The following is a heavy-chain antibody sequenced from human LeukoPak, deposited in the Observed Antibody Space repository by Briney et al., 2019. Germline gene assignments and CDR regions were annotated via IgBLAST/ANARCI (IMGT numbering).Heavy chain of an antibody. D-gene: IGHD3-3*01. CDR3: ARHMGRTTYYDFWSGYSEFDY. Sequence: PSETLSLTCTVSGGSISSYYWSWIRQPPGKGLEWIGYINYSGSTNYNPSLKSRVTISVDTSKNQFSLKLSSVTAADTAVYYCARHMGRTTYYDFWSGYSEFDYWGQGTLVTVSS. V-gene: IGHV4-59*08. CDR2: INYSGST. J-gene: IGHJ4*02. CDR1: GGSISSYY.